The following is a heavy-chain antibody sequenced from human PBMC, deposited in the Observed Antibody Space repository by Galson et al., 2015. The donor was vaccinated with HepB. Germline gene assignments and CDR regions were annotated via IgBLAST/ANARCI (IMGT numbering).Heavy chain of an antibody. V-gene: IGHV1-2*06. CDR1: GYTFTGYY. CDR2: INPNSGGT. CDR3: AREGRDCSGGSCYGDAFDI. D-gene: IGHD2-15*01. Sequence: SVKVSCKASGYTFTGYYMHWVRQAPGQGLEWMGRINPNSGGTNYAQKFQGRVTMTRDTSISTAYMELSRLRSDDTAVYYCAREGRDCSGGSCYGDAFDIWGQGTMVTVSS. J-gene: IGHJ3*02.